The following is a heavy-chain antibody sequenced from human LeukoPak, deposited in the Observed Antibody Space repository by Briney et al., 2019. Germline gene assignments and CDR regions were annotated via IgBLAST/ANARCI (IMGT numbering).Heavy chain of an antibody. J-gene: IGHJ3*01. CDR2: MNPYSGET. D-gene: IGHD6-19*01. Sequence: ASVKVSCKASGYNFLSHDINWLRQATGQGLEWMGYMNPYSGETDYAQKFRGRVTLTTHTSISTVYMELPSLPSEHRGVYYCSRVARTAVALWGQGTMVTVST. CDR1: GYNFLSHD. V-gene: IGHV1-8*01. CDR3: SRVARTAVAL.